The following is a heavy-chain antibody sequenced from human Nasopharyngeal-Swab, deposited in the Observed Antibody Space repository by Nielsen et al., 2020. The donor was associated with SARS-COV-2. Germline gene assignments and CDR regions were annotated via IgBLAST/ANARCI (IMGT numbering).Heavy chain of an antibody. V-gene: IGHV1-46*01. Sequence: ASVKVSCKASGYTFTDYYMHWVRQAPGQGLEWMGIINPSGGSTSYAQKFQGRVTMTRNTSISTAYMELSSLRSEDTAVYYCARVHQAALRQRSGSYRPKLDAFDIWGQGTMVTVSS. CDR3: ARVHQAALRQRSGSYRPKLDAFDI. CDR2: INPSGGST. CDR1: GYTFTDYY. D-gene: IGHD3-10*01. J-gene: IGHJ3*02.